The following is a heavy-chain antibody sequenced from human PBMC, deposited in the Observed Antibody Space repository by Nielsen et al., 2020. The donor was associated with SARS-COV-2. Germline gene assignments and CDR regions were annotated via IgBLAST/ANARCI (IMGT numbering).Heavy chain of an antibody. Sequence: WLRQPPGKGLEWIGYIYYSGSTYYNPSLKSRVTISVDTSKNQFSLKLSSVTAADTAVYYCARGSTGRYYYDSSGYPRRNWFDPWGQGTLVTVSS. J-gene: IGHJ5*02. D-gene: IGHD3-22*01. CDR3: ARGSTGRYYYDSSGYPRRNWFDP. V-gene: IGHV4-31*02. CDR2: IYYSGST.